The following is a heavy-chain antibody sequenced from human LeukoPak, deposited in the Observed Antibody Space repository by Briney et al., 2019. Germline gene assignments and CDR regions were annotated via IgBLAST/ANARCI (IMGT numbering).Heavy chain of an antibody. J-gene: IGHJ4*02. D-gene: IGHD1-26*01. Sequence: GGSLRLSCAASGFTFSSYAMHLVRQAPGKGLEWVAVISYDGSNKYYADSVKGRFTISRDNAKNTLYLQTNSLRAEDTAVYYCVRDPAEREELFDFWGQGTLVTVSS. V-gene: IGHV3-30-3*01. CDR1: GFTFSSYA. CDR3: VRDPAEREELFDF. CDR2: ISYDGSNK.